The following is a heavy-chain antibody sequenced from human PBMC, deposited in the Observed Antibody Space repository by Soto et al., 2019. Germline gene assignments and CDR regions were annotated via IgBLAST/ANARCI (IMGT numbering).Heavy chain of an antibody. V-gene: IGHV1-69*06. Sequence: SVKVSCKASGGTFSSYAISWVRQAPGQGLEWMGGIIPIFGTANYAQKFQGRVTITADKSTSTAYMELSSLRSEDTAVYYCARVVPAAPPGNWFDPWGQGTLVTVSS. J-gene: IGHJ5*02. CDR1: GGTFSSYA. CDR2: IIPIFGTA. D-gene: IGHD2-2*01. CDR3: ARVVPAAPPGNWFDP.